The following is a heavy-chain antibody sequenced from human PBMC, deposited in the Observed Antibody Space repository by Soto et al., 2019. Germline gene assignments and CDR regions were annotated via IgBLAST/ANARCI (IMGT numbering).Heavy chain of an antibody. V-gene: IGHV3-23*01. CDR1: GFTFSSYA. Sequence: PGGSLRLSCAASGFTFSSYAMSWVRQAPGKGLEWVSAISGSGGSTYYADSVKGRFTISRDNSKNTLYLQMNSLRAEDTAVYYCAILPGYDFWSGYSPPMDVWGKGTTVTVSS. CDR2: ISGSGGST. CDR3: AILPGYDFWSGYSPPMDV. D-gene: IGHD3-3*01. J-gene: IGHJ6*03.